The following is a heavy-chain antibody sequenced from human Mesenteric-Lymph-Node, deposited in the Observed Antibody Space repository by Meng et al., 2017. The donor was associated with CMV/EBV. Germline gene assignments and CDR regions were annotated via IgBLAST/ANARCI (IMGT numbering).Heavy chain of an antibody. Sequence: VQLQQWVAGLLKPSETLSLTCAVYVGSFSGYSWSWIRQPPGKGLEWIGEINHSGSINYNPSLKSRVTISVYTSKNQFSLKLSSVTAADTAVYYCARHQRWLKSEGGFNYWGQGTLVTVSS. D-gene: IGHD4-23*01. CDR2: INHSGSI. J-gene: IGHJ4*02. CDR3: ARHQRWLKSEGGFNY. CDR1: VGSFSGYS. V-gene: IGHV4-34*01.